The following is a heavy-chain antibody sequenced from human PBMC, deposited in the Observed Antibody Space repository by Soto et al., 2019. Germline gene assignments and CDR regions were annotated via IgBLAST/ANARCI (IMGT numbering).Heavy chain of an antibody. D-gene: IGHD2-15*01. CDR3: ARGFLYCSEGACYVDS. CDR2: IVPNSGGT. J-gene: IGHJ4*02. CDR1: GYNFNGYY. Sequence: ASVKVSCKASGYNFNGYYFHWLRQAPGQGLEWMGWIVPNSGGTYSAQKFQGRLTLTRDWSISTTYLELSSMTSDDTAVYYCARGFLYCSEGACYVDSWRQGALVTVSS. V-gene: IGHV1-2*02.